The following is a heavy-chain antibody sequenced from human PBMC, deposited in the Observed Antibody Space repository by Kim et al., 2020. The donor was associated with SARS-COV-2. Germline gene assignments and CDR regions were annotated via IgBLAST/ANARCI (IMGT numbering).Heavy chain of an antibody. V-gene: IGHV3-13*04. CDR1: GFTFSRYA. CDR3: ATGPLDDGIMSTTGYFD. CDR2: IGTKADT. J-gene: IGHJ5*02. D-gene: IGHD6-13*01. Sequence: GGSLRLSCATSGFTFSRYAMQWVRQGTEKGLECVSSIGTKADTYYSDSWKDRFTTSRENGKSSSYLHKISLTTDDTAAHSCATGPLDDGIMSTTGYFD.